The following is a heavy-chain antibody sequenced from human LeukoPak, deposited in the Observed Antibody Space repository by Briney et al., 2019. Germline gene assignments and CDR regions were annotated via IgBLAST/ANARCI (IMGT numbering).Heavy chain of an antibody. CDR2: INHSGST. J-gene: IGHJ4*02. D-gene: IGHD2-2*01. CDR3: AGILSSTSSVDY. Sequence: SETLSLTCAVYGGSFSGYYWSWIRQPPGKGLEWIGEINHSGSTNYNPSLKSRVTISVDMSKKQFSLKLSSVTAADTAVYYCAGILSSTSSVDYWGQGTLVTVST. V-gene: IGHV4-34*01. CDR1: GGSFSGYY.